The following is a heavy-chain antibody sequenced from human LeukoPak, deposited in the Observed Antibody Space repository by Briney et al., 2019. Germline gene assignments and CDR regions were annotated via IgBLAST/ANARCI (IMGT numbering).Heavy chain of an antibody. J-gene: IGHJ4*02. D-gene: IGHD3-22*01. CDR2: IYYSGST. Sequence: PSETLSLTCTVSGGSISSSSYYWGWIRQPPGKGLEWIGSIYYSGSTYYNPSLKSRVTISVDTSKNQFSLKLSSVTAADTAVYYCARHSYYYDSSGYLTTPFDYWGQGTLVTVSS. CDR3: ARHSYYYDSSGYLTTPFDY. CDR1: GGSISSSSYY. V-gene: IGHV4-39*01.